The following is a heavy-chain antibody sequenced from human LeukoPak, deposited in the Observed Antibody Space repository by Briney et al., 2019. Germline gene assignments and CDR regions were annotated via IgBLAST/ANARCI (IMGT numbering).Heavy chain of an antibody. D-gene: IGHD5-18*01. CDR3: AREIIQLPGYFDY. Sequence: GGSLRLSCAASGFTVRSNYMSWVRQAPGKGLELVSVIYSGGSTYYADSVQGRFTISRDNSKNTLYLQMNSLRAEDTAVYYCAREIIQLPGYFDYWGQGTLVTVSS. V-gene: IGHV3-53*01. CDR1: GFTVRSNY. CDR2: IYSGGST. J-gene: IGHJ4*02.